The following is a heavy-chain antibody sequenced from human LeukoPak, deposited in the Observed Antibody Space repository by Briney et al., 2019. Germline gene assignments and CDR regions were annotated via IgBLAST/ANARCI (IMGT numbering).Heavy chain of an antibody. V-gene: IGHV3-21*01. J-gene: IGHJ6*04. Sequence: GGSLRLSCAASGFTFSSYSMNWVRQAPGKGLEWVSSISSSSSYIYYADSVKGRFTISRDNAKNSLYLQMNSLRAEDTAVYYCARGAYGSGRSGMDAWGKGTTVTVSS. CDR1: GFTFSSYS. CDR2: ISSSSSYI. CDR3: ARGAYGSGRSGMDA. D-gene: IGHD3-10*01.